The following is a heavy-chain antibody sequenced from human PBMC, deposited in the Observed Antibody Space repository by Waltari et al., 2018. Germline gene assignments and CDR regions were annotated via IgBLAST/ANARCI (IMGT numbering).Heavy chain of an antibody. CDR1: GFTFSSYS. CDR3: ARAPDTREITFGGVITDYYYMDV. CDR2: IGGSGSTI. Sequence: EVQLVESGGGLVQPGGSLRLFCAASGFTFSSYSMHLVRQAPGKVLEWVSFIGGSGSTISYADSGKGRFTRRRDNAKDPLYLQMNSLRDEDTAVYYCARAPDTREITFGGVITDYYYMDVWGKGTTVSVYS. J-gene: IGHJ6*03. D-gene: IGHD3-16*02. V-gene: IGHV3-48*02.